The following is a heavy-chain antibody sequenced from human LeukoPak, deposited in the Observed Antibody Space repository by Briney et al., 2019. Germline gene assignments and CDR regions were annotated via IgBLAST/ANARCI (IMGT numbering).Heavy chain of an antibody. V-gene: IGHV4-31*03. CDR1: GGSISSGGYY. CDR2: IYYSGST. D-gene: IGHD6-13*01. Sequence: SETLSLTCTVSGGSISSGGYYWSWIRQHPGKGLEWIGYIYYSGSTYYNPSLKSRVTISVDTSKNQFSLKLSSVTAADTAVYYCARAPGYSSSWQYYYYGMDVWGQGTTVTVSS. CDR3: ARAPGYSSSWQYYYYGMDV. J-gene: IGHJ6*02.